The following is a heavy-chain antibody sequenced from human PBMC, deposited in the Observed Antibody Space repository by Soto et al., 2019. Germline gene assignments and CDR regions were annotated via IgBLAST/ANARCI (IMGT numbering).Heavy chain of an antibody. J-gene: IGHJ6*02. CDR2: IIPIFGTA. CDR3: GSGSYYKVLHPPYATHV. D-gene: IGHD3-10*01. CDR1: GGTFSSYA. V-gene: IGHV1-69*13. Sequence: SVKVSCKASGGTFSSYAISWVRQAPGQGLEWMGGIIPIFGTANYAQKFQGRVTITADESTSTAYMELSSLRSEDTAVYYCGSGSYYKVLHPPYATHVRGPAPTVTLS.